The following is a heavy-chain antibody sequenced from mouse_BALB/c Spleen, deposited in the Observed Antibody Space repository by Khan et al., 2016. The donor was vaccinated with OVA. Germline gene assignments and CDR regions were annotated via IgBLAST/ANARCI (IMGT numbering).Heavy chain of an antibody. D-gene: IGHD2-10*02. Sequence: QVQLQQPGAELVKPGASVKLSCKASGYTFTSYWMHWVKQRPGQGLDWIGYINPSDGRSHYNEKFKNKATLTVDESSSTASMQLSRLTSEDSAVYFCTRGGYGSLAYGGQGTLVTVSA. CDR1: GYTFTSYW. CDR2: INPSDGRS. V-gene: IGHV1S81*02. J-gene: IGHJ3*01. CDR3: TRGGYGSLAY.